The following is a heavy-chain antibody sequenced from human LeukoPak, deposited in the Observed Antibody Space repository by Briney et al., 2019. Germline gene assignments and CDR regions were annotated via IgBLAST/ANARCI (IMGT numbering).Heavy chain of an antibody. CDR3: ARSAYYAFDY. CDR2: ISGSGGST. D-gene: IGHD3-3*01. CDR1: GFTFSSYG. Sequence: PGGSLRLSCAASGFTFSSYGMSWVRQAPGKGLEWVSAISGSGGSTYYADSVKGRFTISRDNAKNALYLQMNSLRAEDTAVYYCARSAYYAFDYWGQGTLVTVSS. J-gene: IGHJ4*02. V-gene: IGHV3-23*01.